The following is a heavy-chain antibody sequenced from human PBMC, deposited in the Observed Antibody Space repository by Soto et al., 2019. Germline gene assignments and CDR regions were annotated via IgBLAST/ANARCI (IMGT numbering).Heavy chain of an antibody. CDR1: GFTVSSNY. J-gene: IGHJ6*02. CDR2: IYSGGST. Sequence: GGSLRLSCAASGFTVSSNYMSWVRQAPGKGLEWVSVIYSGGSTYYADSVKGRFTISRDNSKNTLYLQMTSLRAEDTAVYYCARATRYCSGGSCHVWGQGTTVTVSS. V-gene: IGHV3-53*01. CDR3: ARATRYCSGGSCHV. D-gene: IGHD2-15*01.